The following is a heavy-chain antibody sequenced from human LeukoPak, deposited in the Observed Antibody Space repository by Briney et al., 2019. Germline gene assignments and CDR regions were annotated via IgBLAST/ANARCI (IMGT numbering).Heavy chain of an antibody. V-gene: IGHV3-23*01. Sequence: GGSLRLSCAVSGFTSSSYNMSWVRQAPGKGLEWVSAISGSGSTTHYADSVKGRFTISRDNSKNTLSLQMNSLRAEDTATHYCAVSSGLYAAFDYWGQGTLVTVSS. CDR2: ISGSGSTT. CDR1: GFTSSSYN. CDR3: AVSSGLYAAFDY. D-gene: IGHD6-19*01. J-gene: IGHJ4*02.